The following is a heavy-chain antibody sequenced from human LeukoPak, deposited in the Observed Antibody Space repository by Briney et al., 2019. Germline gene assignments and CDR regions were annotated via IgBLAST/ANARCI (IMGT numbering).Heavy chain of an antibody. J-gene: IGHJ4*02. Sequence: TSETLSLTSTVSTGSIYSGSYYWRWIRQPSGRGLEWIGRSYTSGSTNYYPSRKSRVTMSVDTSKNQYSLKLSSVTAADTAVYYCARLVEMATIDYWGEGTLVTVSS. CDR3: ARLVEMATIDY. CDR1: TGSIYSGSYY. V-gene: IGHV4-61*02. D-gene: IGHD5-24*01. CDR2: SYTSGST.